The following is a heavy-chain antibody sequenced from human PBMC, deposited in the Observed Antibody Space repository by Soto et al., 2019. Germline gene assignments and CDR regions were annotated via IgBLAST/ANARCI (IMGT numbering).Heavy chain of an antibody. J-gene: IGHJ4*02. CDR1: GFTFDSYA. Sequence: GGSLRLSCAASGFTFDSYAMNWVRQAPGKGLEWVSTIIGSGDYTYYADSVKGRFTISRDDSKNMMYLQMNSLRADDTAVYYCAKNRGLQYYFDYWGQGTLVTV. V-gene: IGHV3-23*01. CDR3: AKNRGLQYYFDY. CDR2: IIGSGDYT.